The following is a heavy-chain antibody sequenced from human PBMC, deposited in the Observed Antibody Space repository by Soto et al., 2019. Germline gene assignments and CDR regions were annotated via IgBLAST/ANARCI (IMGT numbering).Heavy chain of an antibody. V-gene: IGHV3-33*01. CDR1: GFTFSSYG. CDR2: IWYDGSNK. D-gene: IGHD3-10*01. J-gene: IGHJ4*02. Sequence: QVQLVESGGGVVQPGRSLRLSCAASGFTFSSYGMHWVRQAPGKGLEWVAVIWYDGSNKYYADSVKDRFTISRDNSKNTLYLQMNSLRAEDTAVYYCARGLLWFGEWYFDYWGQGTLVTVSS. CDR3: ARGLLWFGEWYFDY.